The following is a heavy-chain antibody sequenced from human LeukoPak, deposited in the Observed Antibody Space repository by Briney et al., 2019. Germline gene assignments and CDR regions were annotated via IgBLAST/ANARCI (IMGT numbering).Heavy chain of an antibody. J-gene: IGHJ4*02. D-gene: IGHD2-2*01. V-gene: IGHV3-23*01. CDR3: AKDIVVVPAAMWVY. Sequence: GGSLRLSCAASGFTFSSYAMSWVRQAPGKGLEWVSAISGSGGSTYYADSVKGRFTISRDNSKNTLYLQMNGLRAEDTAVYYCAKDIVVVPAAMWVYWGQGTLVTVSS. CDR1: GFTFSSYA. CDR2: ISGSGGST.